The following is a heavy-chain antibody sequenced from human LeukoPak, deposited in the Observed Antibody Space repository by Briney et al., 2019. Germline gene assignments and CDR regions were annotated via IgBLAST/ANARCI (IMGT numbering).Heavy chain of an antibody. CDR1: GGTLSSYA. J-gene: IGHJ3*02. V-gene: IGHV1-69*04. CDR2: IIPILGIA. D-gene: IGHD5-12*01. Sequence: GSSVKVSCKASGGTLSSYAISWVRQAPGQGLEWMGRIIPILGIANYAQKFQGRVTITADKSTSTAYMELSSLRSEDTAVYYCARGKGVYSGPSDAFDIWGQGTMVTVSS. CDR3: ARGKGVYSGPSDAFDI.